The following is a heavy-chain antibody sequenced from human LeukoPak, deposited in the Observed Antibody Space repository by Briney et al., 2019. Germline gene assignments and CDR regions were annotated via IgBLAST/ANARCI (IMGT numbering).Heavy chain of an antibody. D-gene: IGHD5-24*01. CDR3: ARVGDGLNDAFDI. V-gene: IGHV1-2*06. CDR2: INPNSGGT. J-gene: IGHJ3*02. CDR1: GYTFTGYY. Sequence: GASVKVSCKASGYTFTGYYMNWVRQAPGQGLEWMGRINPNSGGTNYAQKFQGRVTMTRDTSISTAYMELSRLRSDGTAVYYCARVGDGLNDAFDIWGRGTMVTVSS.